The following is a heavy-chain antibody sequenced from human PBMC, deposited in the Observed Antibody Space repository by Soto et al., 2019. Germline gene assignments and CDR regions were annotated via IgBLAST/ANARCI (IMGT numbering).Heavy chain of an antibody. J-gene: IGHJ5*02. CDR3: AKLPVWYTGAGNWFAP. V-gene: IGHV3-23*01. D-gene: IGHD2-2*02. CDR2: ISGSGGST. Sequence: EVQLLESGGGLVQPGGSLRLSCAASGFTFSSYAMSWVRKAPGQGLEWVSAISGSGGSTYYADSVKGRFTISRDNSKNTMYRQMNSLRADDTAGYYCAKLPVWYTGAGNWFAPWGQGTLVTVSS. CDR1: GFTFSSYA.